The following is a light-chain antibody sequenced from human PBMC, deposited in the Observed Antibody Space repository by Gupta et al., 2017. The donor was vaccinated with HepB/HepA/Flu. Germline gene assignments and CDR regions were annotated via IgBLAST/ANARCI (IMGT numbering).Light chain of an antibody. J-gene: IGLJ2*01. CDR3: QVWHTASDHIL. CDR1: NIEIYS. V-gene: IGLV3-21*02. CDR2: DDS. Sequence: SDVLTQPPSVSVAQGETARNACGGANIEIYSLHWYQQKPGQAPVVVVYDDSDRPSGIPERFSGSNSGNTATLTINRVEAGDEADYYCQVWHTASDHILFGRGTKLTVL.